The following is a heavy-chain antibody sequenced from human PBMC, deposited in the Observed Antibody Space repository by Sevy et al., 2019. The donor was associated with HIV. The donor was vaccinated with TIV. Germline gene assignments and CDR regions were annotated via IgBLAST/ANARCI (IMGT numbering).Heavy chain of an antibody. D-gene: IGHD6-19*01. V-gene: IGHV3-21*01. CDR3: VRAVYSSGLTPFDY. J-gene: IGHJ4*02. Sequence: GGSLRLSCAASGFTFSSHSMNWVRLAPVKGLEWVSSITSSSYYIDYADSVKGRFTISRDNAKNALYLQMNSLRAEDTAVYYCVRAVYSSGLTPFDYWGQGTLVTVSS. CDR2: ITSSSYYI. CDR1: GFTFSSHS.